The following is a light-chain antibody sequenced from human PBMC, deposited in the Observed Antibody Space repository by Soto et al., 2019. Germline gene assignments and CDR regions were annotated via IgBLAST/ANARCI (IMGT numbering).Light chain of an antibody. Sequence: QSVLTQPPSASGTPGQRVPISCSGSSSNIGSNTVNWYQQLPGTAPKLLIYSNNQRPSGVPDRFSGSKSGTSASLAISGLQSEDEADYYCAAWDDSLKDVVFGGGTKLTVL. CDR1: SSNIGSNT. CDR2: SNN. J-gene: IGLJ2*01. CDR3: AAWDDSLKDVV. V-gene: IGLV1-44*01.